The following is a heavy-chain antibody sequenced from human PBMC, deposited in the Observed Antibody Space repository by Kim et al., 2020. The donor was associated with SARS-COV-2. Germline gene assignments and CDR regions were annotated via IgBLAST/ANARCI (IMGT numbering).Heavy chain of an antibody. D-gene: IGHD2-8*02. V-gene: IGHV1-8*01. Sequence: ASVKVSCKASGYTFTSYDINWVRQATGQGLEWMGWMNPNSGNTGYAQKFQGRVTMTRNTSISTAYMELSSLRSEDTAGDYWAMGWVRGIVLLVYVLQNYY. CDR2: MNPNSGNT. CDR3: AMGWVRGIVLLVYVLQNYY. CDR1: GYTFTSYD. J-gene: IGHJ6*01.